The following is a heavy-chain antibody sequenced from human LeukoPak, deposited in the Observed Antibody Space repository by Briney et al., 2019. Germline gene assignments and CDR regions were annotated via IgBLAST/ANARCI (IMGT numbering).Heavy chain of an antibody. J-gene: IGHJ4*02. CDR1: GFTFSSYW. CDR2: IKQDGSEK. V-gene: IGHV3-7*01. Sequence: PGGSLRLSCAASGFTFSSYWMSRVRQAPGKGLEWVANIKQDGSEKYYVDSVKGRFTISRDNAKNSLFLQMNSLRAEDTAMYYCVSWSTYDAHWGQGTVVTVSS. CDR3: VSWSTYDAH. D-gene: IGHD2-8*01.